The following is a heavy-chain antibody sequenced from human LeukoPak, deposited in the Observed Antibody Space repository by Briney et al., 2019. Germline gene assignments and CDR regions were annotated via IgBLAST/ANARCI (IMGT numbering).Heavy chain of an antibody. J-gene: IGHJ4*02. D-gene: IGHD3-22*01. V-gene: IGHV3-30*03. CDR2: ISYDGSNE. CDR1: GFTFRSYG. Sequence: GGSLRLSCAASGFTFRSYGMHWVRQAPGKGLEWVAVISYDGSNEYYVDSVKGRFTISRDNSKDTLYLQTDSLRAEDTAVYYCARAPSGYYPYFDYWGQGTLVTVSS. CDR3: ARAPSGYYPYFDY.